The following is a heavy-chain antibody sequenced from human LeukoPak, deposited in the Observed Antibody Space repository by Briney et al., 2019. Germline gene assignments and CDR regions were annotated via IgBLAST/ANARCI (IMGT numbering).Heavy chain of an antibody. CDR3: ARVEYDFWSGYASYYYYYMDV. V-gene: IGHV1-2*02. CDR2: INPNSGGT. Sequence: ASVKVSCKASGYTFTGYYMHWVRQAPGQGLEWMGWINPNSGGTNYAQKFQGRVTMTRDTSISTAYMELSRLRSDDTAVYYCARVEYDFWSGYASYYYYYMDVSGKGTTVTVSS. D-gene: IGHD3-3*01. CDR1: GYTFTGYY. J-gene: IGHJ6*03.